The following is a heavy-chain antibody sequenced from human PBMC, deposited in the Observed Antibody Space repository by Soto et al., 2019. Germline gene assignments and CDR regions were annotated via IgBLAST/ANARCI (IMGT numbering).Heavy chain of an antibody. V-gene: IGHV4-31*03. CDR1: GGSISSGGTGSY. Sequence: QVQLQESGPGLVKPSQTLSLTCTVSGGSISSGGTGSYWTWIRQLPGKGLEWIGYNYYPGNTYNNPFIKRRRTISIYPSENQFSLKLTSVTAADTAVYFCASGHDAYKVRYWGQGTLVTVSS. D-gene: IGHD1-1*01. CDR2: NYYPGNT. J-gene: IGHJ4*02. CDR3: ASGHDAYKVRY.